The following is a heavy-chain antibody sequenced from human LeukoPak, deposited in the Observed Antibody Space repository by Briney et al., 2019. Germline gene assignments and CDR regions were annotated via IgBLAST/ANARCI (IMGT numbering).Heavy chain of an antibody. V-gene: IGHV3-30-3*01. CDR1: GVTFSSYA. Sequence: PGGSLRLSCAASGVTFSSYAMHWVRQAPGKGLEWVAVISYDGSNKYYADSVKGRFTISRDNSKNTLYLQMNSLRAEDTAVYYCARQGLSYFDYWGQGTLVTVSS. CDR3: ARQGLSYFDY. J-gene: IGHJ4*02. CDR2: ISYDGSNK.